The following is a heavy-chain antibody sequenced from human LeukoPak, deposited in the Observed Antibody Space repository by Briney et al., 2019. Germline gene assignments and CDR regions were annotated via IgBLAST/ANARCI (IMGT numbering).Heavy chain of an antibody. CDR1: GFTFTSSA. V-gene: IGHV1-58*02. Sequence: ASVKVSCKASGFTFTSSAMQWVRQARGQRLEWIGWIVVGSGNTNYAQKFQERVTITRDMSTSTAYMELSSLRSEGTAVYYCAAEGVYYYDSSGYQNWFDPWGQGTLVTVSS. CDR2: IVVGSGNT. CDR3: AAEGVYYYDSSGYQNWFDP. J-gene: IGHJ5*02. D-gene: IGHD3-22*01.